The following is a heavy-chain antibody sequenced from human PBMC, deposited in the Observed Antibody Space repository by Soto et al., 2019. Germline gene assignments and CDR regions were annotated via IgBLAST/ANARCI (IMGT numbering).Heavy chain of an antibody. CDR2: ISGYNGKT. CDR1: GYTFTSYA. CDR3: ARSDYCCNDRCYSGWFDP. J-gene: IGHJ5*02. V-gene: IGHV1-18*01. Sequence: ASVKVSCKASGYTFTSYAISWVRQAPGQGLEWMGWISGYNGKTNYAQRFQGRVTMTTDTSTTTAFMELRSLRSDDTAMYYCARSDYCCNDRCYSGWFDPWGQGTQVTVSS. D-gene: IGHD2-15*01.